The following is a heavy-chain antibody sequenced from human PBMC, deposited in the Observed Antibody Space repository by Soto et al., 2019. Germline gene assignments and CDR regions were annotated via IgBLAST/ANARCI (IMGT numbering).Heavy chain of an antibody. CDR1: GGFVSSGSYY. V-gene: IGHV4-34*01. Sequence: QVQLQQWGAGLLKPSETLSLTCAVYGGFVSSGSYYWSWIRQPPGKGLEWIGEMSNSGGTQFNPSLKSRVTISVDTSKDQFFLDIYSVTAADTALYYCARVERGTVTTVVDAFDIWGPGTMVTVSS. D-gene: IGHD1-1*01. J-gene: IGHJ3*02. CDR2: MSNSGGT. CDR3: ARVERGTVTTVVDAFDI.